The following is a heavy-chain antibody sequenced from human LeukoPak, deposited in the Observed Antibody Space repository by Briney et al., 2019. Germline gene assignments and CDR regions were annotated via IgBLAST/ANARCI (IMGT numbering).Heavy chain of an antibody. CDR2: IYYSGST. Sequence: SETLSLTCTVSGGSISSYYWSWIRQPPGKGLEWIGYIYYSGSTNYNPSLKSRVTMSVDTSKNQFSLKLSSVTAADTAVYYRARDRTPLGYYYYMDVWGKGTTVTVSS. D-gene: IGHD7-27*01. V-gene: IGHV4-59*12. J-gene: IGHJ6*03. CDR3: ARDRTPLGYYYYMDV. CDR1: GGSISSYY.